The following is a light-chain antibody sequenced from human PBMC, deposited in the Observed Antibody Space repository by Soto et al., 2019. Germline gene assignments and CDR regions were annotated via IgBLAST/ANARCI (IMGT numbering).Light chain of an antibody. V-gene: IGKV1-39*01. CDR3: QQCYSTTQT. CDR2: AAS. J-gene: IGKJ2*01. CDR1: QSVSSY. Sequence: DIQMTQSPSSLSASVGDRVTITCRASQSVSSYLNWYQQKPGKAPTLLIYAASSLQSGVPSRFSGSGSGTDFTLTISSLQPEDFATYYWQQCYSTTQTFGQGTKLEIK.